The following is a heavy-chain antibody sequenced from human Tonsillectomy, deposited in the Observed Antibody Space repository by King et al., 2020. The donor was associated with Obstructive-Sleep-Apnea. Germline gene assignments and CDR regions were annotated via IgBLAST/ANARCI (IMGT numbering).Heavy chain of an antibody. D-gene: IGHD2-2*01. CDR2: ISGSGGST. Sequence: VQLVESGGGLVQPGGSLRLSCAASGFTFSSYAMSWVRQAPGKGLEWVSAISGSGGSTYYADSVKGRFTISRDNSKNTLYLQVNSLRAEDTAVYYCAKAGGDIVVVPAVDFDYWGQGTLVTVSS. J-gene: IGHJ4*02. CDR3: AKAGGDIVVVPAVDFDY. V-gene: IGHV3-23*04. CDR1: GFTFSSYA.